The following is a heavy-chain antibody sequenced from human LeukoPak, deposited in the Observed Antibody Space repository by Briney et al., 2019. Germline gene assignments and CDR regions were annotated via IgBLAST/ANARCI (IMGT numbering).Heavy chain of an antibody. J-gene: IGHJ6*03. CDR2: FDPEDGET. Sequence: ASVKVSCKVSGYTLTELSMHWVRQAPGKGLEWMGGFDPEDGETIYAQKFQGRVTMTEDTSTDTAYMELSSLRSEDTAVYYCATSGQLLGGYYYYYMDVWGKGTTVTVSS. CDR1: GYTLTELS. CDR3: ATSGQLLGGYYYYYMDV. D-gene: IGHD2-2*01. V-gene: IGHV1-24*01.